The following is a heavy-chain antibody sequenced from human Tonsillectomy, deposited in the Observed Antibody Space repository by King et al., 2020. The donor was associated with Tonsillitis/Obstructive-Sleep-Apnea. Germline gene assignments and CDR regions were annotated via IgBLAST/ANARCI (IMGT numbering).Heavy chain of an antibody. CDR2: IYYSGST. CDR1: GGSISSYY. CDR3: ASTDYSNYVGWFDP. J-gene: IGHJ5*02. V-gene: IGHV4-59*01. Sequence: VQLQESGPGLVKPSETLSLTCTVSGGSISSYYWSWIRQPPGKGLEWIGYIYYSGSTNYNPSLQSRVTISVDTSKNQFSLKLSSVTAADTAVYYCASTDYSNYVGWFDPWGQGTLVTVSS. D-gene: IGHD4-11*01.